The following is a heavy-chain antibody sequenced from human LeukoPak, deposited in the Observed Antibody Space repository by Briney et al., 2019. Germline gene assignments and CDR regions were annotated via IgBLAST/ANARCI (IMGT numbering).Heavy chain of an antibody. CDR2: MNQDGSAK. D-gene: IGHD3-16*01. V-gene: IGHV3-7*01. J-gene: IGHJ6*02. CDR1: GFTFSDSW. Sequence: GGSLRLSCAASGFTFSDSWMSWVRQAPGKGQEWVANMNQDGSAKGYVDSVKGRFTISRDNARSSLYLQMSSLRPEDTAVYYCATYTHWVAGDVWGQGTTVTVSS. CDR3: ATYTHWVAGDV.